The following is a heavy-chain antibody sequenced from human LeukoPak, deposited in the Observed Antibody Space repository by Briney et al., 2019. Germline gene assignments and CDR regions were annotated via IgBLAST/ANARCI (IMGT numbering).Heavy chain of an antibody. Sequence: PSETLSLTCTASGGSISSYYWSWIRQPAGKGLEWIGRIYTSGSTNYNPSLKSRVTMSVGTSKNQFSLKLSSVTAADTAVYYCARDPCDSSGYYYLCNWFDPWGQGTLVTVSS. D-gene: IGHD3-22*01. CDR2: IYTSGST. J-gene: IGHJ5*02. V-gene: IGHV4-4*07. CDR3: ARDPCDSSGYYYLCNWFDP. CDR1: GGSISSYY.